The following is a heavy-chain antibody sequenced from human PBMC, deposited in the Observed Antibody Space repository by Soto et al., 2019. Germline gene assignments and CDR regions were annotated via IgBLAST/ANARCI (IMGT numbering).Heavy chain of an antibody. Sequence: GGSLRLSCAASGFTFSSYSMNWVRQAPGKGLEWVSSISSSSSYIYYADSVKGRFTISRDNAKNSLYLQMNSLRAEDTAVYYCASLGITMVRGVSGYYYMDVWGKGTTVTVSS. CDR3: ASLGITMVRGVSGYYYMDV. D-gene: IGHD3-10*01. CDR2: ISSSSSYI. CDR1: GFTFSSYS. V-gene: IGHV3-21*01. J-gene: IGHJ6*03.